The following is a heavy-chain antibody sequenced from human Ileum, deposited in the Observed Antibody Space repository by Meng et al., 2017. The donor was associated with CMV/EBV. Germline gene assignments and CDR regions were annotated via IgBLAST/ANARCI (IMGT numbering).Heavy chain of an antibody. CDR1: GFTLSDHY. CDR3: ARSVSD. V-gene: IGHV3-72*01. CDR2: IRNKANSYTT. J-gene: IGHJ4*02. Sequence: GGSLRLSCAASGFTLSDHYIDWVRQAPGKGLEWIGRIRNKANSYTTEYAASVKGRFTISRDDSDISLYLQMNSLKTEDTAVYYCARSVSDWGQGTLVTVSS.